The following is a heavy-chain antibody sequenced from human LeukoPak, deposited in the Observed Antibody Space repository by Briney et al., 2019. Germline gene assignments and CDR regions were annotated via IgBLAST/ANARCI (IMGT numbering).Heavy chain of an antibody. CDR1: GGSFSGYY. CDR2: IYYSGST. Sequence: SETLSLTCAVYGGSFSGYYWSWIRQPPGKGLESIGYIYYSGSTNYNPSLKSRVTISVDTSKNQFSLKLSSVTAADTAVYYCARLVVPAAKGYYYYGMDVWGQGTTVTVSS. D-gene: IGHD2-2*01. CDR3: ARLVVPAAKGYYYYGMDV. V-gene: IGHV4-59*08. J-gene: IGHJ6*02.